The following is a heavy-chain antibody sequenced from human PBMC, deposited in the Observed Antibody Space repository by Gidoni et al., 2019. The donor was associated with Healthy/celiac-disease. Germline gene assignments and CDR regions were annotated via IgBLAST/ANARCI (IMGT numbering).Heavy chain of an antibody. D-gene: IGHD6-13*01. J-gene: IGHJ4*02. CDR3: AREGGSSQTDY. Sequence: EVQLVESGGGLVQPGGSLRVSCAASGFTFSRYWMSWVRQAPGKGLEWLANIKLDGSEKYYVDSVKGRFTISRDNAKNSLYLQMNSLRVEDTAVYYCAREGGSSQTDYWGQGTLVTVSS. V-gene: IGHV3-7*01. CDR1: GFTFSRYW. CDR2: IKLDGSEK.